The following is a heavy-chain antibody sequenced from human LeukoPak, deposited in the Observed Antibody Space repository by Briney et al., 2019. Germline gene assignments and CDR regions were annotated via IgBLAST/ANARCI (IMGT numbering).Heavy chain of an antibody. CDR2: IIPIFGTA. D-gene: IGHD3-22*01. V-gene: IGHV1-69*13. Sequence: ASVKVSCKASGGTFSSYAISWVRQAPGQGLEWMGGIIPIFGTANYAQKFQGRVTITADESTSTAYMELSSLRSEDTAVYYCARGPQRIIYDSSGYYYFHTGSPVYWGQGTLVTVSS. CDR1: GGTFSSYA. J-gene: IGHJ4*02. CDR3: ARGPQRIIYDSSGYYYFHTGSPVY.